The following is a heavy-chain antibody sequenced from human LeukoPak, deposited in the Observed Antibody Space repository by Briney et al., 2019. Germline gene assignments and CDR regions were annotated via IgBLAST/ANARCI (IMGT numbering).Heavy chain of an antibody. CDR3: ARVGHYIYGSGSGFDY. D-gene: IGHD3-10*01. J-gene: IGHJ4*02. CDR1: GFTFSGYW. V-gene: IGHV3-7*01. CDR2: IKQDGSEK. Sequence: PGGSLRLSCAASGFTFSGYWMTWVRQAPGKGLEWVANIKQDGSEKYYVDSVKGRFTISRDNAKNSLYLQVNSLRAEDTAVYYCARVGHYIYGSGSGFDYWGQGTLVTVSS.